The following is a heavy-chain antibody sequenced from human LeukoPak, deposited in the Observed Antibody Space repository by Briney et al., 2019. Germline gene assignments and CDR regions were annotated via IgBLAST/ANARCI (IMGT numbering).Heavy chain of an antibody. V-gene: IGHV3-48*03. J-gene: IGHJ4*02. CDR2: ISSGGNTI. CDR3: AKNQYYDFWSGYGGGYFDY. Sequence: PGGSLRLSCAASGFTFSSYEMNWVRQAPGKGLEWVSYISSGGNTIYYADSVKGRFTISRDNAKNSLYLQMNSLRAEDTAVYYCAKNQYYDFWSGYGGGYFDYWGQGTLVTVSS. CDR1: GFTFSSYE. D-gene: IGHD3-3*01.